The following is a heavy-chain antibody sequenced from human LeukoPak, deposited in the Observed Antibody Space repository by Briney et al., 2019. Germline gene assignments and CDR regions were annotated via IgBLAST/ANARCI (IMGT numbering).Heavy chain of an antibody. CDR1: GGSISSTNY. J-gene: IGHJ4*02. D-gene: IGHD3-22*01. CDR3: ARRLKTVVAEFYFDS. CDR2: IFYSGST. V-gene: IGHV4-39*01. Sequence: SETLSLTCTVSGGSISSTNYWGWIRQPPGKGLEWIGSIFYSGSTYYNPSLKSRVTISVDTSKNQFSLKLTSVTAADTAVYYCARRLKTVVAEFYFDSWGQGTLVRVSS.